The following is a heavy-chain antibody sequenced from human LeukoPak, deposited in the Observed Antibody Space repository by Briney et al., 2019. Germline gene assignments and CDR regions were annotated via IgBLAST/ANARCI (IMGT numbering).Heavy chain of an antibody. CDR1: GYTFTSYY. V-gene: IGHV1-46*01. Sequence: GASVKVSCKASGYTFTSYYMHWVRQAPGQGLEWMGIINPSGGSTSYAQKFQGRVTMTRDTSITTAYMELSSLRSDDTAVYYCALWGGFGELGFDYWGQGTLVTVSS. D-gene: IGHD3-10*01. CDR2: INPSGGST. J-gene: IGHJ4*02. CDR3: ALWGGFGELGFDY.